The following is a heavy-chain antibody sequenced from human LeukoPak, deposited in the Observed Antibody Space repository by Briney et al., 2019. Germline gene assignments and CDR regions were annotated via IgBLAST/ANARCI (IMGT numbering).Heavy chain of an antibody. D-gene: IGHD3-3*01. Sequence: GGSLRLSCAGSGFTFDDYAMHWVRQAPGKGLEWVSGISWNSGSIGYADSVKGRFTISRDNAKNSLYLQMNSLRAEDTAVYYCASGIGSATRSGYDYWGQGTLVTVSS. CDR2: ISWNSGSI. CDR3: ASGIGSATRSGYDY. CDR1: GFTFDDYA. J-gene: IGHJ4*02. V-gene: IGHV3-9*01.